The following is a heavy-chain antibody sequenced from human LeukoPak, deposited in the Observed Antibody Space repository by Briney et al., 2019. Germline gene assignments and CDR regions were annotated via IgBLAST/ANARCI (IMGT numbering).Heavy chain of an antibody. CDR1: GGSFSGYY. V-gene: IGHV4-34*01. D-gene: IGHD4-17*01. CDR3: ARKVRYGLGHEY. J-gene: IGHJ4*02. CDR2: INHSGST. Sequence: PSETLSLTCAVYGGSFSGYYWSWIRQPPGKGLECIGEINHSGSTNYNPSLTSRGTISVDTSKNQFSLKLSSVTPADTAVYYCARKVRYGLGHEYWGQGTLVTVSS.